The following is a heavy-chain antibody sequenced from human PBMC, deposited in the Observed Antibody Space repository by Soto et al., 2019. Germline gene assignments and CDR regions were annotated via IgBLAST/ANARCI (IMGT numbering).Heavy chain of an antibody. J-gene: IGHJ6*02. CDR2: IYSSGST. CDR3: AREAVTTIFNYYYYYGMDV. Sequence: SETLSLTCTVSGGSISSGDYYWSWIRQPPGKGLEWIGSIYSSGSTYYNPSLKSRVSISVDTSKNQFSLKVSSVIAADTAVYYCAREAVTTIFNYYYYYGMDVWGQGTTVTVSS. CDR1: GGSISSGDYY. D-gene: IGHD3-3*01. V-gene: IGHV4-30-4*01.